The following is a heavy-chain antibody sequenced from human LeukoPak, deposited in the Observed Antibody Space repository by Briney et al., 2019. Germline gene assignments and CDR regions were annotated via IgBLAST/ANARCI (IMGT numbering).Heavy chain of an antibody. CDR2: ITGSGSTT. CDR1: GFTFSSYA. CDR3: AKGTVRYCSGGSCYPFDF. D-gene: IGHD2-15*01. Sequence: GSLRLSCAASGFTFSSYAMSWVRQAPGKGLEWVSGITGSGSTTSYADSVKGRFTNSRDNSKNTLYVEMNGLRAEDTAVYYCAKGTVRYCSGGSCYPFDFWGQGTRVTVSS. V-gene: IGHV3-23*01. J-gene: IGHJ4*02.